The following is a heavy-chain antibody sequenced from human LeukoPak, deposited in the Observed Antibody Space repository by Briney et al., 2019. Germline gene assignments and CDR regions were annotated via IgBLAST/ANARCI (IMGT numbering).Heavy chain of an antibody. J-gene: IGHJ4*02. D-gene: IGHD1-20*01. V-gene: IGHV1-2*06. CDR2: INPKNGDK. CDR1: GYTFNGYY. Sequence: GASVKVSCKASGYTFNGYYMYWVRQAPGQGREGMGRINPKNGDKNYAQKFQGRVNMTRDPSINMAYMELNRLSSDDTAVYSCVRDLSGINATSRGEDYWGQGTLVTVSS. CDR3: VRDLSGINATSRGEDY.